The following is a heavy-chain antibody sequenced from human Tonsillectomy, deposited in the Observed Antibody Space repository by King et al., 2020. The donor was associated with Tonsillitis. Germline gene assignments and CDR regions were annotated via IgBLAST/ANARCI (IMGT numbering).Heavy chain of an antibody. CDR2: IRYDGSNK. J-gene: IGHJ6*02. V-gene: IGHV3-30*02. Sequence: VQLVESGGGVVQPGGSLRLSCAASGFTFSSYGMHWVRQAPGKGLEWVAFIRYDGSNKYYADSVKGRFTISRDNSKNTLYLQMNSLKTKDTAVYYCAKDLYSSSWYVLSHYSYGMDVWGQGTTVTVSS. D-gene: IGHD6-13*01. CDR1: GFTFSSYG. CDR3: AKDLYSSSWYVLSHYSYGMDV.